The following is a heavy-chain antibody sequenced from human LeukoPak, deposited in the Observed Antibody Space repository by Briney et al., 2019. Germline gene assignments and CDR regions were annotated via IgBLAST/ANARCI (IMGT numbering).Heavy chain of an antibody. Sequence: PSETLSLTCTVSGGSISSYYWSWIRQPAGKGLEWIGRIYTSGSTNFKPSLKSRVTMSVDTSKNQFSLKLSSVTAADSAVYYCARVAMAVADAYFDYWGQGTLVTVSS. V-gene: IGHV4-4*07. CDR2: IYTSGST. J-gene: IGHJ4*02. CDR1: GGSISSYY. D-gene: IGHD6-19*01. CDR3: ARVAMAVADAYFDY.